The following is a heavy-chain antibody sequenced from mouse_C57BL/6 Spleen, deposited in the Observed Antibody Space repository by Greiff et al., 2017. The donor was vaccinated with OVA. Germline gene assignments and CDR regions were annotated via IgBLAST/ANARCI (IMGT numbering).Heavy chain of an antibody. CDR1: GYTFTSYW. CDR3: ARDYGSSYADV. V-gene: IGHV1-52*01. D-gene: IGHD1-1*01. Sequence: VQLQQPGAELVRPGSSVKLSCKASGYTFTSYWMHWVKQRPIQGLEWIGNIDPSDSETHYNQKFKDKATLTVDKSSSTAYMQLSSLTSEDSAVYYCARDYGSSYADVWGTGTTVTVSS. CDR2: IDPSDSET. J-gene: IGHJ1*03.